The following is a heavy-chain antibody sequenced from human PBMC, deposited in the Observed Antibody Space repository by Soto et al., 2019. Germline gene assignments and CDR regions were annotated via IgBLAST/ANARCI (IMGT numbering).Heavy chain of an antibody. Sequence: GESLKISCKGSGYSFTSYWISWVRQMPGKGLEWMGRIDPSDSYTNYSPSFQGHVTISADKSISTAYLQWSSLKASDTAMYYCARLAKNYYGSGSYHDQYHYYYYGMDVCGQGTTVTVSS. CDR2: IDPSDSYT. CDR1: GYSFTSYW. V-gene: IGHV5-10-1*01. D-gene: IGHD3-10*01. CDR3: ARLAKNYYGSGSYHDQYHYYYYGMDV. J-gene: IGHJ6*02.